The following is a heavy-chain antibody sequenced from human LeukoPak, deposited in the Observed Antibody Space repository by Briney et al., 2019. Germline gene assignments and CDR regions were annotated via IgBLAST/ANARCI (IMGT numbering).Heavy chain of an antibody. CDR3: ARANYDILTGYYYPSY. V-gene: IGHV1-8*01. J-gene: IGHJ4*02. CDR2: MNPNSGNT. D-gene: IGHD3-9*01. Sequence: ASVKVSCKASGYTFTSYDINWVRQATGQGLEWMGWMNPNSGNTGYAQKFQGRVTMTRNTSISTAYMELSSLRSEDTAVYYCARANYDILTGYYYPSYWGQGTLVTASS. CDR1: GYTFTSYD.